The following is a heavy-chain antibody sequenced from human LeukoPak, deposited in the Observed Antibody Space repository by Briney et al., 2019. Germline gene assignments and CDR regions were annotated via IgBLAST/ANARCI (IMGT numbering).Heavy chain of an antibody. CDR2: TYYRSKWYT. V-gene: IGHV6-1*01. D-gene: IGHD3-16*01. Sequence: ASQTLSLTCAISGGGVSSNSAAWNWIRQSPSRGLEWLGRTYYRSKWYTDYAISVKSRMTINPDTSKNQFSLQLNSVTPEDTAMYYCARGGHAAFDYWGQGTLVTVSS. J-gene: IGHJ4*02. CDR1: GGGVSSNSAA. CDR3: ARGGHAAFDY.